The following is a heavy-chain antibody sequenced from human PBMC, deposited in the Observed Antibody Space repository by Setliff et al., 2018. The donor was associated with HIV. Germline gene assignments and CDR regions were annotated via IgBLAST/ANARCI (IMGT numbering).Heavy chain of an antibody. V-gene: IGHV3-66*02. D-gene: IGHD6-19*01. J-gene: IGHJ4*02. Sequence: GGSLRLSCAASGFIVSNNYMTWVRQPPVKGLEWVSVIYSGGRTYYADSVKGRFTISRDNSKNTLNLQMNSLRVEDTAVYYWARGLFSSGWQGFWGQGTLETVSS. CDR2: IYSGGRT. CDR3: ARGLFSSGWQGF. CDR1: GFIVSNNY.